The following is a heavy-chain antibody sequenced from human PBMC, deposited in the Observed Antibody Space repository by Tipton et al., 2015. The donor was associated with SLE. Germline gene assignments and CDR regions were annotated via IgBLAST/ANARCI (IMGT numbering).Heavy chain of an antibody. CDR2: ISAYNGNT. D-gene: IGHD6-13*01. CDR1: GYTFTSYG. Sequence: QLVQSGAEVKKPGASVKVSCKASGYTFTSYGISWVRQAPGQGLEWMGWISAYNGNTNYAQKLQGRVTMTTDTSTSTAYMELRSLRSDDTAVYYCARANSGEAAGKGHDAFDIWGQGTMVSVSS. J-gene: IGHJ3*02. V-gene: IGHV1-18*01. CDR3: ARANSGEAAGKGHDAFDI.